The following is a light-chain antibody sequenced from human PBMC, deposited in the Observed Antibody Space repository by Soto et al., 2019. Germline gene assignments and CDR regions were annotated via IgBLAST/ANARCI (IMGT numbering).Light chain of an antibody. CDR3: SSYAGSNNVRGRMV. Sequence: QSALTQPPSASGSPGQSVTISCTGTSSDVGGYNYVSWYQQHPGKAPKLMIYEVSKRPSGVPDRFSGSKSGNTASLTVSGLQAEDEADYYCSSYAGSNNVRGRMVFGGGTKRTVL. V-gene: IGLV2-8*01. CDR2: EVS. J-gene: IGLJ2*01. CDR1: SSDVGGYNY.